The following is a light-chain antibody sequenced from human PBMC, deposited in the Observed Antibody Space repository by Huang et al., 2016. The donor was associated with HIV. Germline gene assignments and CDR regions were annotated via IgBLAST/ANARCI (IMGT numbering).Light chain of an antibody. CDR3: MQGIHSWT. V-gene: IGKV2-29*02. CDR2: AVS. Sequence: DIVMTQTPLSLSVTPGQPASISCKSSQSLLHSDGKTYLYWYLQKPGQSPQLLIYAVSSRFSGVPDRFSGSGSGTDFTLKISRVEAEDVGVYYCMQGIHSWTFGQGTKVEIK. CDR1: QSLLHSDGKTY. J-gene: IGKJ1*01.